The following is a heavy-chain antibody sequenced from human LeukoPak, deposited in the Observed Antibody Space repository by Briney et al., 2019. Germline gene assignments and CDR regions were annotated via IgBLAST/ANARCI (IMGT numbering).Heavy chain of an antibody. CDR2: INVYNDNR. V-gene: IGHV1-18*01. CDR3: ARIPGY. Sequence: ASVKVSCKASGYTFTNYGITWVRQAPGQGLEWMGRINVYNDNRDSAQKLQGRVTITTDESTSTAYMELSSLRSEDTAVYYCARIPGYWGQGTLVTVSS. CDR1: GYTFTNYG. D-gene: IGHD2-2*02. J-gene: IGHJ4*02.